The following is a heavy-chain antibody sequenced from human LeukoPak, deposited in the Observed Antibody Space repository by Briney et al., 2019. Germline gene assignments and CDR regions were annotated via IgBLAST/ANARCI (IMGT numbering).Heavy chain of an antibody. D-gene: IGHD6-13*01. CDR3: ARGVAAALGSFDY. CDR2: ISYDGSSK. CDR1: GFTFSSYA. J-gene: IGHJ4*02. V-gene: IGHV3-30*04. Sequence: PGGSLRLSCAASGFTFSSYAMLWVRQAPGKGLEWVAVISYDGSSKYYADSVKGRFTISRDNSKNTLYLQMNSLRAEDTAVYYCARGVAAALGSFDYWGQGTLVTVSS.